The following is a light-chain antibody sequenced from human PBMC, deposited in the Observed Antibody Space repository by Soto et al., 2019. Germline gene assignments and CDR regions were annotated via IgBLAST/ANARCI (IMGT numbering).Light chain of an antibody. V-gene: IGKV3-20*01. Sequence: EIVMTHSPATLSVSPCERAALSWRASQSVSNNYLAWYQQKPGQAPRLLIYGASNRATGIPDRFSGSGSGTDFTLTISRLEPEDFAVYYCQQYGSSGTFGQGTKVDIK. CDR3: QQYGSSGT. CDR1: QSVSNNY. CDR2: GAS. J-gene: IGKJ1*01.